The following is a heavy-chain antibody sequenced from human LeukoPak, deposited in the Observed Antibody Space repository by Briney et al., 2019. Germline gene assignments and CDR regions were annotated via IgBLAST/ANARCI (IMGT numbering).Heavy chain of an antibody. CDR1: GFTFRNYA. CDR2: ISYDGSTK. D-gene: IGHD1-26*01. Sequence: GGSLRLSCAVSGFTFRNYAIHWVRQAPGKGLEWVAFISYDGSTKYYADSVKGRFTTSRDNSQNTLDLQMNSLRAEDTAVYYCARDLSERYSTDYWGQGTLVTVSS. CDR3: ARDLSERYSTDY. J-gene: IGHJ4*02. V-gene: IGHV3-30-3*01.